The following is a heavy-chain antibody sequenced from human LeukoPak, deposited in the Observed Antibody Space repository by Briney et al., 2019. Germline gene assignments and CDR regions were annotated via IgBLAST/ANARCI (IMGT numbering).Heavy chain of an antibody. CDR3: ARDRVDYYDSSGYYPN. Sequence: SETLSLTCTLSGDSISSRRYFWGWIRQPPGKGLEWIGAVYFRGSTYYSPSLQSRVTISVDTSKDQFSLSVNSVTAADTAVYYCARDRVDYYDSSGYYPNWGQGTLVTVFS. J-gene: IGHJ4*02. CDR2: VYFRGST. D-gene: IGHD3-22*01. V-gene: IGHV4-39*07. CDR1: GDSISSRRYF.